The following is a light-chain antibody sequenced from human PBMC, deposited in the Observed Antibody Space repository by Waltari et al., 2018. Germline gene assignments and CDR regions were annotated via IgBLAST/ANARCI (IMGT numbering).Light chain of an antibody. J-gene: IGLJ3*02. Sequence: QSALTQPASMYGSSGQTIPLSCTGITSCSGGYNLASWYQHHPGNAPQLTLYEGSKRPSGVSNRFSGSKSDNMASLTISGLQAEDEADYYCCSYGGSSSNWVFGGGTKLTVL. CDR3: CSYGGSSSNWV. V-gene: IGLV2-23*01. CDR1: TSCSGGYNL. CDR2: EGS.